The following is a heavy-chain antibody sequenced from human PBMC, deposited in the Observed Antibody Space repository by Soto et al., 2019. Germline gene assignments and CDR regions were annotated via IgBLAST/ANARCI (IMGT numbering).Heavy chain of an antibody. CDR1: GGSFSGYY. D-gene: IGHD4-17*01. Sequence: PSETLSLTCAVYGGSFSGYYWSWIRQPPGKGLEWIGEINHSGSTNYNPSLKSRVTISVDTSKNQFSLKLSSVTAADTAAYYCAREGSVPSWGQGTLVNVSS. CDR3: AREGSVPS. V-gene: IGHV4-34*01. CDR2: INHSGST. J-gene: IGHJ4*02.